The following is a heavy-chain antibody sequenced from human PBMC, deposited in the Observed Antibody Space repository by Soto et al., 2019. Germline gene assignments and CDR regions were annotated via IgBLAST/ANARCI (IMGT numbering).Heavy chain of an antibody. CDR2: ISWNSGSI. Sequence: PVGSLRLSCAASGFTFDDYAMHWVRQAPGKGLEWVSGISWNSGSIGYADSVKGRFTISRDNAKNSLYLQMNSLRAEDTALYYCAKDKIAWFGGGYNWFDPWGQGTLVTVSS. J-gene: IGHJ5*02. CDR1: GFTFDDYA. D-gene: IGHD3-16*01. CDR3: AKDKIAWFGGGYNWFDP. V-gene: IGHV3-9*01.